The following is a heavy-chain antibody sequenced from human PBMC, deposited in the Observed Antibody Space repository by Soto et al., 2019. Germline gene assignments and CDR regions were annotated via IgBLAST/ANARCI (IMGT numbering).Heavy chain of an antibody. D-gene: IGHD1-20*01. Sequence: GASVKLSCKASGYTFTSYAMHWVRQAPGQRLEWMGWINAGNGNTKYSQKFQGRVTITRDTSASTAYMELSSLRSEDTAVYYCARSITRPTPLVYWGQGTLVTVSS. CDR1: GYTFTSYA. V-gene: IGHV1-3*01. J-gene: IGHJ4*02. CDR2: INAGNGNT. CDR3: ARSITRPTPLVY.